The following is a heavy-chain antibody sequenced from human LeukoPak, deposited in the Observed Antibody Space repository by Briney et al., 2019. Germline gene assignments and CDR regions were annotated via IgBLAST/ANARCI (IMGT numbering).Heavy chain of an antibody. V-gene: IGHV3-21*01. CDR1: GFTFSSYS. D-gene: IGHD2-15*01. CDR2: IVGSGGST. J-gene: IGHJ3*01. Sequence: GGSLRLSCAASGFTFSSYSMNWVRQAPGKGLEWVSAIVGSGGSTYYADSVKGRFTISRDNAKNSLYLQMNSLRPEDTAVYYCAREKARYCSGGGCYDAFDLWGQGTMATVSS. CDR3: AREKARYCSGGGCYDAFDL.